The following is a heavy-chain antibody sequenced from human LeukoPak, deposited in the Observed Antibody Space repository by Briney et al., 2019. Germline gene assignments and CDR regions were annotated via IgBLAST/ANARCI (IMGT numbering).Heavy chain of an antibody. V-gene: IGHV3-23*01. CDR2: VSGRGGYT. J-gene: IGHJ4*02. D-gene: IGHD3-22*01. Sequence: GGSLRLSCAASGFTFSSYAMSWVRQAPGKGLEWVSSVSGRGGYTYYAGSVKGRFTISRDNSKNTLYLQMNSLRAEDTAIYYCAKDRPNYYDSSGHYYRRDGDYWGQGTLVTVSS. CDR3: AKDRPNYYDSSGHYYRRDGDY. CDR1: GFTFSSYA.